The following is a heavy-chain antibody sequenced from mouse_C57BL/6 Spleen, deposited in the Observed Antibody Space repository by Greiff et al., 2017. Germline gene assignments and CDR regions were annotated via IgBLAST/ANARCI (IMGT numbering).Heavy chain of an antibody. Sequence: EVQLQESGGGLVKPGGSLKLSCAASGFTFSSYAMSWVRQTPEKRLERVATISDGGSYTYYPDNVKGRFTISRDNAKNNLYLQMSHLKSEDTAMYYCAREARSGYYFDYWGQGTTLTVSS. CDR1: GFTFSSYA. CDR3: AREARSGYYFDY. CDR2: ISDGGSYT. V-gene: IGHV5-4*01. J-gene: IGHJ2*01. D-gene: IGHD1-3*01.